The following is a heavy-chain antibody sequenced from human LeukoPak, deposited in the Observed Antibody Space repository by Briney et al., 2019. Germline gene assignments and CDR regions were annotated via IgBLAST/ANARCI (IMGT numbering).Heavy chain of an antibody. CDR3: ARGVYADGINSHFDY. CDR1: GYTFTGYY. J-gene: IGHJ4*02. D-gene: IGHD6-13*01. Sequence: ASVKVSCKASGYTFTGYYMHWVRQAPGQGLEWMGWINPNSGGTNYAQKFQGRVTMTRDTSISTAYMELSRLRSDDTAVYYCARGVYADGINSHFDYWGQGTLVTVSS. V-gene: IGHV1-2*02. CDR2: INPNSGGT.